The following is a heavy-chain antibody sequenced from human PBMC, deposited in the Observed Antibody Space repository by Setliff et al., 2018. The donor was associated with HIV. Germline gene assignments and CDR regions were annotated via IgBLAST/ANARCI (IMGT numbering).Heavy chain of an antibody. CDR2: SYYSGST. J-gene: IGHJ6*02. CDR3: ARSRTSSGYYGVTGYGMDV. V-gene: IGHV4-39*07. CDR1: GGSISSSSYY. D-gene: IGHD3-22*01. Sequence: SETLSLTCTVSGGSISSSSYYWGWIRQPPGKGLEWIGSSYYSGSTDHNPSLKRRVTISVATSKNQFSLKLNYVTTADTAVYYCARSRTSSGYYGVTGYGMDVWGQGTTVTVSS.